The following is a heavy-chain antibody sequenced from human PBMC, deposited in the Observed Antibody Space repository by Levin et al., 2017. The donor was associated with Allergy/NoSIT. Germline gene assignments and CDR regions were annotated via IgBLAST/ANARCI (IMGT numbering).Heavy chain of an antibody. J-gene: IGHJ5*02. D-gene: IGHD1-20*01. CDR1: GYTFTGYY. Sequence: ASVKVSCKASGYTFTGYYMHWVRQAPGQGLEWMGWINPNSGGTNYAQKFQGRVTMTRDTSISTAYMELSRLRSDDTAVYYCARDGEGLAGTFDPWGQGTLVTVSS. CDR2: INPNSGGT. V-gene: IGHV1-2*02. CDR3: ARDGEGLAGTFDP.